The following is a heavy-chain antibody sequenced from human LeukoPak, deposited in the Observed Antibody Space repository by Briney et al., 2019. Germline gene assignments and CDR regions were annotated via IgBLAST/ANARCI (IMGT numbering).Heavy chain of an antibody. J-gene: IGHJ4*02. CDR1: GFTFSSYA. CDR2: ISGSGGST. Sequence: GGSLRLSCAASGFTFSSYAMSWVRQAPGKGLEWVSAISGSGGSTYYADSVKGRFTISRDNSKNTLYLQMNSLRAEDTAVYYCAKDSGAYYDILTGYYDSYYSDYWGQGTLVTVSS. D-gene: IGHD3-9*01. V-gene: IGHV3-23*01. CDR3: AKDSGAYYDILTGYYDSYYSDY.